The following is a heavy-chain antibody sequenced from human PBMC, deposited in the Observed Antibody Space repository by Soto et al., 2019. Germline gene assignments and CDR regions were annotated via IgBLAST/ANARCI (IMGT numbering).Heavy chain of an antibody. J-gene: IGHJ4*02. CDR3: ARQGIAVAGFDY. CDR2: IYHSGST. V-gene: IGHV4-30-2*03. D-gene: IGHD6-19*01. Sequence: SETLSLTCAVSGGSISSGGYSWSWIRQPPGKGLEWIGYIYHSGSTYYNPSLKSRVTISVDTSKNQFSLKLSSVTAADTAVHYCARQGIAVAGFDYWGQGTLVTVSS. CDR1: GGSISSGGYS.